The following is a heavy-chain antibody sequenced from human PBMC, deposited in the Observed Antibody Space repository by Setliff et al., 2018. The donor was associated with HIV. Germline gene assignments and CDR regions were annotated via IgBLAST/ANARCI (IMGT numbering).Heavy chain of an antibody. CDR1: GDSFTTTSHS. V-gene: IGHV4-61*09. D-gene: IGHD2-21*01. J-gene: IGHJ4*02. Sequence: TLSLPCDVSGDSFTTTSHSWAWLRQPAGRGLEWIGHVYSRGNTDYNPSLASRVSILMSTSEIQFSLTLNSVTAADTAKYYCARGRLMGSSVLFFDFWGQGILVTVSS. CDR2: VYSRGNT. CDR3: ARGRLMGSSVLFFDF.